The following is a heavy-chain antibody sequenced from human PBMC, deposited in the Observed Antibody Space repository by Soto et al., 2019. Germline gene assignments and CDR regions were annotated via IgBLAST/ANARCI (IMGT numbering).Heavy chain of an antibody. J-gene: IGHJ4*02. CDR3: VVAAQPYYFDY. Sequence: QVELVQSGAEVKKPGASVKVSCKASGYTFTSYAISWVRQAPGQGLEWMGWISAYNGNTNYAQKLQGRVTMTTDTSTSTSYMELRSLRSDVTAVYYCVVAAQPYYFDYWGQGTLVTVS. CDR1: GYTFTSYA. CDR2: ISAYNGNT. V-gene: IGHV1-18*01. D-gene: IGHD2-15*01.